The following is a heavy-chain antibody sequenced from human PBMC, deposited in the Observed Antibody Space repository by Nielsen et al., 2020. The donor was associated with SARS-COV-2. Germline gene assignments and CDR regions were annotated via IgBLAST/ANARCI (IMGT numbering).Heavy chain of an antibody. J-gene: IGHJ4*02. D-gene: IGHD1-14*01. CDR2: ISTYNGNT. V-gene: IGHV1-18*01. CDR3: AREGFGGGTTDY. CDR1: GYTFTSYG. Sequence: ASVKVSCKASGYTFTSYGISWVRQAPGQGLEWMGWISTYNGNTNYAQKLQGRVTMTTDTSTRTAYMELRSLTSDDTAVYYCAREGFGGGTTDYWGQGTLVTASS.